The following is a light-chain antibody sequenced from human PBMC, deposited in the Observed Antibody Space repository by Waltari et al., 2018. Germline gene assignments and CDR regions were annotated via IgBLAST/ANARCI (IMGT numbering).Light chain of an antibody. J-gene: IGLJ1*01. CDR2: NDS. Sequence: YVLTQPPSVSVAPGNTARITCRASNIGGKSVHWYQQKPGQAPVLVIYNDSDRPSGIPERFSGSNSGNTATLTISRVEAGDEADYYCQVWNSNNDHYVFGTGTKVTVL. CDR3: QVWNSNNDHYV. V-gene: IGLV3-21*04. CDR1: NIGGKS.